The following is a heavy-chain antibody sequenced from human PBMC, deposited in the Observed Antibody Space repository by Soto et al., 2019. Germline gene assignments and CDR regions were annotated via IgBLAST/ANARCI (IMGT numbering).Heavy chain of an antibody. J-gene: IGHJ1*01. CDR3: ARGSTVSSIGPLLV. D-gene: IGHD2-15*01. V-gene: IGHV1-18*01. CDR1: GYIFLNFG. Sequence: QIQLVQSGAEVKKPGASVNVSCKAAGYIFLNFGVSCVRQAPGQGLEWMGWVSPKSGNTDYARKVQGRVNMTTDTSTTTADMEMSALSSGDTAVYYCARGSTVSSIGPLLVWGEGTLVSVSS. CDR2: VSPKSGNT.